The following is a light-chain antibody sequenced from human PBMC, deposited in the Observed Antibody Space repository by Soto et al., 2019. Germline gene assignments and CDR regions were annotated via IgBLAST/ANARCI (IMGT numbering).Light chain of an antibody. V-gene: IGKV3-11*01. CDR3: QQRSNWPPIT. CDR1: QSVSNY. J-gene: IGKJ5*01. CDR2: DAS. Sequence: EIVLTQSPATLSLSPGERATLSCRASQSVSNYLAWCQQKPGQAPRLLIYDASNRATGIPARFSGSGSGTDFTLTISSLEPEDFAIYYCQQRSNWPPITFGQGTRLEI.